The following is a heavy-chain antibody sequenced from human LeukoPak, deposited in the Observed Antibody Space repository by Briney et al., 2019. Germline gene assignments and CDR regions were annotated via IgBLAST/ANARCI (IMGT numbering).Heavy chain of an antibody. Sequence: GGTLRLSCAASGFTFARYGMTWVRQAPGKGLECVSVSALTHGGYTTYYADSVKGRFTVSRDNSKSTLYLQMNSLRGDDTAVYYCAKVGEYYGSGSLNWFDSWGQGTLVTVSS. V-gene: IGHV3-23*01. D-gene: IGHD3-10*01. CDR1: GFTFARYG. CDR3: AKVGEYYGSGSLNWFDS. J-gene: IGHJ5*01. CDR2: LTHGGYTT.